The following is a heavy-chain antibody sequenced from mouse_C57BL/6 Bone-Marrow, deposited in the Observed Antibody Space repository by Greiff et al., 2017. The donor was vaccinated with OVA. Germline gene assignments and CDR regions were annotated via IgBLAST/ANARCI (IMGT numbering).Heavy chain of an antibody. J-gene: IGHJ1*03. V-gene: IGHV14-3*01. CDR3: AKGWLLLYWYFDV. D-gene: IGHD2-3*01. CDR2: IDPANGNT. Sequence: VQLQQSVAELVRPGASVKLSCTASGFNIKNTYMHWVKQRPEQGLEWIGRIDPANGNTNYAPKFQGKATITADTSSNTAYLQLSSLTSEDTAIYYCAKGWLLLYWYFDVWGTGTTVTVSS. CDR1: GFNIKNTY.